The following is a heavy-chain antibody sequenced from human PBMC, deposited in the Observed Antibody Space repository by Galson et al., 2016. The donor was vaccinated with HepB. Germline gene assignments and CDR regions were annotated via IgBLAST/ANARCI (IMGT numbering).Heavy chain of an antibody. CDR1: GFSFRNYG. Sequence: SLRLSCAASGFSFRNYGMHWVRQAPGTGLDWVSATSADGTNKYYADSVKGRFTISRDNSKNTLSLQMNSLRAEDTAVYYCVAGKEYFQHWGQGTLVTVSS. V-gene: IGHV3-30*03. CDR3: VAGKEYFQH. D-gene: IGHD6-19*01. CDR2: TSADGTNK. J-gene: IGHJ1*01.